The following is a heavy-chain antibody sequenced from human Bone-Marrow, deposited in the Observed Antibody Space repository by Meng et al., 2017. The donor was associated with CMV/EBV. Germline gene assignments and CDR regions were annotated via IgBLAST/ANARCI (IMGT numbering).Heavy chain of an antibody. D-gene: IGHD1-26*01. J-gene: IGHJ4*02. CDR2: INPSSGGT. Sequence: SCKASGYTFTGYYMHWVRQAPGQGLEWMGWINPSSGGTNYAQKFQGRVTMTRDTSISTAYMEPSRLRSDDTAVYYCARRGSNSRVDYWGQGTLVTVSS. V-gene: IGHV1-2*02. CDR1: GYTFTGYY. CDR3: ARRGSNSRVDY.